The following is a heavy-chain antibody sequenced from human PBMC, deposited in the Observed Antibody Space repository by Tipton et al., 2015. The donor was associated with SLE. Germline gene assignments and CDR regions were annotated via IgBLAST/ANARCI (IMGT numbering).Heavy chain of an antibody. J-gene: IGHJ6*02. CDR1: GYTFTGYY. Sequence: QSGAEVKKPGASVKVSCKASGYTFTGYYMHWVRQAPGKGLEWMGRINPNSGGTNYAQKFQGRVTMTRDTSISTANMELSRLRSDDTSVYYCARGLYYDILTGYSRYGMEVWGQGTTVTVSS. D-gene: IGHD3-9*01. V-gene: IGHV1-2*06. CDR3: ARGLYYDILTGYSRYGMEV. CDR2: INPNSGGT.